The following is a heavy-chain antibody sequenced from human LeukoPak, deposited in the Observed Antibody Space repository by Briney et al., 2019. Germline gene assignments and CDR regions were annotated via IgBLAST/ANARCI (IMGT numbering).Heavy chain of an antibody. D-gene: IGHD3-3*01. CDR1: GFTFRNYA. CDR2: INGNGRAT. V-gene: IGHV3-23*01. J-gene: IGHJ5*02. Sequence: GGSLGLSCAAPGFTFRNYAMTWVRQAPGKGLDWVSSINGNGRATYYADSVRGRFTISRDNSKNTLYLQMNSLRAEDTAVFYCAKGGAYYDFIFDPWGQGTPVTVPS. CDR3: AKGGAYYDFIFDP.